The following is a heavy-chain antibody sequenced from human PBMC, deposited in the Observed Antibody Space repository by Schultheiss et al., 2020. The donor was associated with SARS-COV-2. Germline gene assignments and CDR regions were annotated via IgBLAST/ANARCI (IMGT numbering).Heavy chain of an antibody. V-gene: IGHV4-30-4*07. CDR1: GGSISSGGYS. J-gene: IGHJ4*02. Sequence: SETLSLTCAVSGGSISSGGYSWSWIRQPPGKGLEWIGYIFYSGITYYNPSLKSRVSISVDTSKNQFSLKLSSVTAADTAVYYCAIASGYDSLLFDYWGQGTLVTVSS. CDR3: AIASGYDSLLFDY. CDR2: IFYSGIT. D-gene: IGHD5-12*01.